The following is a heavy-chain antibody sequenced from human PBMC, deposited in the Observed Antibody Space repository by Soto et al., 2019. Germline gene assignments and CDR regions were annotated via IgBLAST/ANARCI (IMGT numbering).Heavy chain of an antibody. CDR3: ARRYGDYFDY. J-gene: IGHJ4*02. CDR2: IYYSGIT. Sequence: PSETLSLTCTVSGGSISSYYWSWIRQPPGKGLEWIGYIYYSGITNYNPSLKSRVTISVDTSKNQFSLKLSSVTAADTAVYYCARRYGDYFDYWGQGTLVTVSS. V-gene: IGHV4-59*01. D-gene: IGHD4-17*01. CDR1: GGSISSYY.